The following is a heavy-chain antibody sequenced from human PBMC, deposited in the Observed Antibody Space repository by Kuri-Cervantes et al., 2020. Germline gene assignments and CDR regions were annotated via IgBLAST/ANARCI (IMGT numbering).Heavy chain of an antibody. J-gene: IGHJ6*03. CDR3: ARGGGTGDFYYYYMDV. Sequence: GESLKISCAASGFTFSSYEMNWVRQAPGKGLEWASYISSSGSTIYYADSVKGRFTISRDNAKNSLYLQMNSLRAEDTAVYYCARGGGTGDFYYYYMDVWGKGTTVTVSS. D-gene: IGHD7-27*01. CDR1: GFTFSSYE. V-gene: IGHV3-48*03. CDR2: ISSSGSTI.